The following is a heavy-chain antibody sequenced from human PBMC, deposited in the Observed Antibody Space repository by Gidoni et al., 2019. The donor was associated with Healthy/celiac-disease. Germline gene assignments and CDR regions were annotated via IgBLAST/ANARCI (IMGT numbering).Heavy chain of an antibody. CDR2: ISSSSSYI. CDR1: GFTFRSYS. Sequence: EVQLVESGGGLVKPGGSLRLSCAASGFTFRSYSMNWVRQAPGKGLECVSSISSSSSYIYYADSVKGRFTISRDNAKNSLYLQMNSLRAEDTAVYYCARDSHPGDFWSGYTYYYGMDVWGQGTTVTVSS. D-gene: IGHD3-3*01. J-gene: IGHJ6*02. V-gene: IGHV3-21*01. CDR3: ARDSHPGDFWSGYTYYYGMDV.